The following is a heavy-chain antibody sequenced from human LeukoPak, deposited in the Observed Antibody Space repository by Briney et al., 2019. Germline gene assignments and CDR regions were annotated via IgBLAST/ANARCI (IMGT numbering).Heavy chain of an antibody. V-gene: IGHV1-18*01. CDR2: ISAYNGNT. D-gene: IGHD5-24*01. CDR1: GYTFTSYG. J-gene: IGHJ6*03. Sequence: ASVKVSCKASGYTFTSYGISWVRQAPGQGLEWMGWISAYNGNTNYAQKLQGRVTMTTDTSTSTAYMELRSLRSDDTAVHYCARVPGYKAYYYYYMDVWGKGTTVTISS. CDR3: ARVPGYKAYYYYYMDV.